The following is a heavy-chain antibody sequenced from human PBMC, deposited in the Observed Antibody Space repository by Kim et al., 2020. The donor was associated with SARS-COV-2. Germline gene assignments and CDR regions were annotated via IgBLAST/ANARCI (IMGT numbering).Heavy chain of an antibody. D-gene: IGHD6-13*01. CDR3: ARDIAAPGTYYYYGMDV. CDR2: TWYDGTNK. V-gene: IGHV3-33*01. CDR1: GFNLSSYG. J-gene: IGHJ6*02. Sequence: GGSLRLSCVASGFNLSSYGIHWVRQAPGKGLAWVAVTWYDGTNKYYADSVKGRFAISRDNSKKTVYLQMDSLGAEDTAVFYCARDIAAPGTYYYYGMDVWGQGTTVPVSS.